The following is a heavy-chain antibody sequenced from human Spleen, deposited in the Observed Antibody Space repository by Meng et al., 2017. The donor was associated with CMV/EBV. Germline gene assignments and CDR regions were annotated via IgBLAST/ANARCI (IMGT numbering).Heavy chain of an antibody. CDR1: TSNPYG. CDR2: IIPILRSP. V-gene: IGHV1-69*19. Sequence: TSNPYGLTWVRQAPGKGLEWMGAIIPILRSPVYAQRFQGRLHITAHLSTTTAYMELNSLTSEDTATYYCARGGPSAAAGRGRFQHWGPGTLVTVSS. CDR3: ARGGPSAAAGRGRFQH. D-gene: IGHD6-13*01. J-gene: IGHJ1*01.